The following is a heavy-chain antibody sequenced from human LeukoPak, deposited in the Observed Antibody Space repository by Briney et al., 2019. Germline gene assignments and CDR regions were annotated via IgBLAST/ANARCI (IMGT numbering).Heavy chain of an antibody. V-gene: IGHV4-34*01. CDR1: SGSISSYY. Sequence: SQTLSLTCTVSSGSISSYYWSWIRQPPGKGLEWIGEINHSGSTNYNPSLKSRVTISVDTSKNQFSLKLSSVTAADTAVYYCARGQRYCSSTSCSYNWFDPWGQGTLVTVSS. CDR3: ARGQRYCSSTSCSYNWFDP. J-gene: IGHJ5*02. CDR2: INHSGST. D-gene: IGHD2-2*01.